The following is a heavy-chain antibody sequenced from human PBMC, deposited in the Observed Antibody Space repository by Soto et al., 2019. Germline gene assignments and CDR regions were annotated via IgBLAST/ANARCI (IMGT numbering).Heavy chain of an antibody. CDR1: GGSITNYY. J-gene: IGHJ4*02. CDR2: IYYSGRT. V-gene: IGHV4-59*12. Sequence: PSETLSLTCTVSGGSITNYYWSWIRQPPGKGLEWIGYIYYSGRTSYNPSLKSRVTISVDTSKNQFSLKLSSVTAADTAVYYCARWPQLEPRFDYWGQGILVTVSS. CDR3: ARWPQLEPRFDY. D-gene: IGHD1-1*01.